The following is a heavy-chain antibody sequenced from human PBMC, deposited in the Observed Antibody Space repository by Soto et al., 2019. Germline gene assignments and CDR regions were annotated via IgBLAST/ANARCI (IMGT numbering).Heavy chain of an antibody. CDR1: GFTFSSYW. Sequence: GGSLRLSCAASGFTFSSYWMHWVRQAPGKGLVWVSRIHSDGSDTNYADSVKGRFTISRDNAKNTLYLQMSSLRAEDTAVYYCARGRPENYYYMDVWGKGTTVTVSS. CDR3: ARGRPENYYYMDV. J-gene: IGHJ6*03. CDR2: IHSDGSDT. V-gene: IGHV3-74*01. D-gene: IGHD2-2*01.